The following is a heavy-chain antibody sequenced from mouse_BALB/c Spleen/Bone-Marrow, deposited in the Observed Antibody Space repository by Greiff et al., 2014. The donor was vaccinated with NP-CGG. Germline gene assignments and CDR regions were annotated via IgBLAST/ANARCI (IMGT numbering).Heavy chain of an antibody. J-gene: IGHJ1*01. V-gene: IGHV14-1*02. CDR1: GFNIKDYY. D-gene: IGHD1-1*01. Sequence: EVKLMESGAELVRPGALVKLSCKASGFNIKDYYMHWVKQRPEQGLEWIGWIDPENGNTIYDPKFQGKASITADTSSNTAYLQLSSLTSEDTAVYYCASGYYGSSPYWCFDVWGAGTTVTVSS. CDR3: ASGYYGSSPYWCFDV. CDR2: IDPENGNT.